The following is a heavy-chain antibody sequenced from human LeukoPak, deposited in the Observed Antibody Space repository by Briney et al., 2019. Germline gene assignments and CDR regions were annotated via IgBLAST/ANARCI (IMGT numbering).Heavy chain of an antibody. CDR1: GFTFSNYN. CDR2: ITSTSSYK. V-gene: IGHV3-21*04. J-gene: IGHJ4*02. CDR3: AKVKQQLVRSFDY. D-gene: IGHD6-13*01. Sequence: NPGGSLRLSCAAPGFTFSNYNMNWVRQAPGKGLEWISSITSTSSYKFYADSVKGRFTISRDNSKNTLYLQMNSLRAEDTAVYYCAKVKQQLVRSFDYWGQGTLVTVSS.